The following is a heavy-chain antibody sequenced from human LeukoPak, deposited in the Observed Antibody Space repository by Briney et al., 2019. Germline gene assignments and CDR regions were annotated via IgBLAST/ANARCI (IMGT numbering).Heavy chain of an antibody. J-gene: IGHJ5*02. CDR2: MNPNSGNT. Sequence: AASVKVSCKASGYTFTSYDINWVRQATGQGLEWMGWMNPNSGNTGYAQKFQGRVTMTRNTSISTAYMELSSLRSEDTAVYYCARDRAAAGTWWFDPWGQGTLVTVSS. CDR1: GYTFTSYD. V-gene: IGHV1-8*01. D-gene: IGHD6-13*01. CDR3: ARDRAAAGTWWFDP.